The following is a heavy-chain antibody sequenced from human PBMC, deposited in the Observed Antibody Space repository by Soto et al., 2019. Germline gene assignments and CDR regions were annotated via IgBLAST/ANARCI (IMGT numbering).Heavy chain of an antibody. CDR2: ISWDGGST. J-gene: IGHJ4*02. CDR3: ARGYRYSSGSYDY. CDR1: GFTFDDYT. Sequence: GGSLRLSCAASGFTFDDYTMHWVRQAPGKGLEWVSLISWDGGSTYYADSVKGRFTISRDNSKNSLYLQMNSLRTEDTALYYCARGYRYSSGSYDYWGQGTLVTVSS. V-gene: IGHV3-43*01. D-gene: IGHD6-19*01.